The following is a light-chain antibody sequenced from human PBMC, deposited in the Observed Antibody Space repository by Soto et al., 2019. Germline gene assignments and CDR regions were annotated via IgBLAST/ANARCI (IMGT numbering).Light chain of an antibody. CDR3: CSYAGSSTYVV. Sequence: QSVMTQPASVSGSPGQSSTISCTGTSSDVGSYTLVSWYQQHPGKAPKLMIYEGSKRPSGVSNRFSGSKSGNTASLTISGLQAEDEADYYCCSYAGSSTYVVFGGGTQVTVL. CDR1: SSDVGSYTL. CDR2: EGS. J-gene: IGLJ2*01. V-gene: IGLV2-23*01.